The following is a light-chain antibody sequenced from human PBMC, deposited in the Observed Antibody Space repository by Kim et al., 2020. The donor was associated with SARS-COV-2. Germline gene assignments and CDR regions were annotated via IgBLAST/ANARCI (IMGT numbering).Light chain of an antibody. J-gene: IGKJ2*01. CDR3: QQYDNVPYT. V-gene: IGKV1-33*01. CDR2: DAS. Sequence: SASVGDRVTITCPASQDSSNYLNWYQQKPGKAPKLLIYDASNLETGVPSRFSGSGSATDFTFTISSLQPEDIATYYCQQYDNVPYTFGQGTKLEI. CDR1: QDSSNY.